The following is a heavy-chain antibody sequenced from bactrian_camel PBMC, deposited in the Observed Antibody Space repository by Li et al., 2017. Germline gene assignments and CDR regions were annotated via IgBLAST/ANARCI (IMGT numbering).Heavy chain of an antibody. CDR1: GYNVAAWC. J-gene: IGHJ4*01. D-gene: IGHD3*01. CDR3: AAGAAFDGVCYLHEREY. Sequence: QVQLVESGGGPVEAGGSVRLSCVARGYNVAAWCMGWFRQVPGKGREEVVRIDNDGRKRYADFVVGRFTFSQDNAKNTVYLQMNNLKPEDKATYTCAAGAAFDGVCYLHEREYWGQGTQVTVS. V-gene: IGHV3S9*01. CDR2: IDNDGRK.